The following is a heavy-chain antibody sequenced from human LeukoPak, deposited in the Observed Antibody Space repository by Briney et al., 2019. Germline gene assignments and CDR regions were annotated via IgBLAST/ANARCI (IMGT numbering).Heavy chain of an antibody. CDR2: INHSGST. CDR1: GFTYNTYW. J-gene: IGHJ4*02. CDR3: ARGLVSEDIVVVPAAVYFDY. D-gene: IGHD2-2*01. V-gene: IGHV4-34*01. Sequence: PGGSLRLSCVASGFTYNTYWMSWIRQPPGKGLEWIGEINHSGSTNYNPSLKSRVTISVDTSKNQFSLKLSSVTAADTAVYYCARGLVSEDIVVVPAAVYFDYWGQGTLVTVSS.